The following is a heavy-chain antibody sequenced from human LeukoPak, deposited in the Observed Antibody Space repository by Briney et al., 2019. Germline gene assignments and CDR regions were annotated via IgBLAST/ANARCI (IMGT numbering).Heavy chain of an antibody. D-gene: IGHD2-15*01. CDR3: ASFRVTYSTRYGMDV. Sequence: KAGGSLRLSCAASGFTFINYSMNWVRQAPGKGLEWVSSISSSSSYIYYADSVKGRFTISRDNAKNSLYLQMNSLRAEDTAVYYCASFRVTYSTRYGMDVWGQGTTVTVSS. CDR2: ISSSSSYI. J-gene: IGHJ6*02. CDR1: GFTFINYS. V-gene: IGHV3-21*01.